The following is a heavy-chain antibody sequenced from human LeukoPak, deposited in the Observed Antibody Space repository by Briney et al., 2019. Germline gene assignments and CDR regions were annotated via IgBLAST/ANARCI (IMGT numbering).Heavy chain of an antibody. V-gene: IGHV1-69*06. CDR2: IIPIFGTA. J-gene: IGHJ4*02. CDR1: GGTFTSYA. Sequence: ASVKVSCKASGGTFTSYASSWVRQAPGQPLEWMGGIIPIFGTANYAQKFQGRVTITADKSTSTAYLELSSLRSEATAVDYCARSRRNGYNWNFDYWGQGTLVTVSS. D-gene: IGHD5-24*01. CDR3: ARSRRNGYNWNFDY.